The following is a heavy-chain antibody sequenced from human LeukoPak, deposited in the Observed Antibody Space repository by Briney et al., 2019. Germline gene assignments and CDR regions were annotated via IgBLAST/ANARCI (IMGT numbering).Heavy chain of an antibody. CDR3: ARVRYCSSTSCPWGANWFDP. D-gene: IGHD2-2*01. J-gene: IGHJ5*02. CDR2: INHSGST. V-gene: IGHV4-34*01. CDR1: GGSFSGYY. Sequence: PSETLSLTCAVYGGSFSGYYWSWIRQPPGKGLEWIGEINHSGSTNYNPSLKSRVTISVDTSKNQFSLKLSSVTAADTAVYYCARVRYCSSTSCPWGANWFDPWGQATLVTVSS.